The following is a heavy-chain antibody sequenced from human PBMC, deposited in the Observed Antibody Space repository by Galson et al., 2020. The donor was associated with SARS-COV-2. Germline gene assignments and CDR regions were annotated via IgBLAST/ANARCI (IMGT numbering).Heavy chain of an antibody. CDR3: AGPDSSSWYGCDY. V-gene: IGHV3-21*01. D-gene: IGHD6-13*01. Sequence: GGSLRLSCAASGFTFSTYAMNWVRQAPGTGLEWLSSISSSSSYIYYADSVKGRFTISRDNAKNSLYLQMNSLRAEDTAVYYCAGPDSSSWYGCDYWGQGTLVTVSS. CDR2: ISSSSSYI. CDR1: GFTFSTYA. J-gene: IGHJ4*02.